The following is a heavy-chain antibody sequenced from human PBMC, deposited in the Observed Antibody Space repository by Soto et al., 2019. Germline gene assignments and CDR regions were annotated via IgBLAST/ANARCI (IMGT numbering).Heavy chain of an antibody. CDR1: GFSLSSCS. D-gene: IGHD2-15*01. CDR3: ARDPGYCSGGSCYENMDV. V-gene: IGHV3-48*02. CDR2: ISSWSNTI. Sequence: GGSLRLSCAASGFSLSSCSMNWVRQAPGKGLEWVSYISSWSNTIYYADSVKGRFTISRDNAKNSLYLQMNSLRDEDTAVYYCARDPGYCSGGSCYENMDVWGQGTTVTVSS. J-gene: IGHJ6*02.